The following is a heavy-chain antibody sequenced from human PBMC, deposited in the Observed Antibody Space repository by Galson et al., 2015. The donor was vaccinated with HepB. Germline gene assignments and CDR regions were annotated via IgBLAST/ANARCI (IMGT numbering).Heavy chain of an antibody. CDR2: ILHDGSKK. CDR1: GFTLSNYA. Sequence: SLRLSCAASGFTLSNYAIHWVRQAPGKGPEWVAVILHDGSKKYYADSVKGRFTISRDNSKNTLYLQMNSLRTEDTAVYYCARVAIPGTEKYYFDYWGQGTLVTVSS. J-gene: IGHJ4*02. CDR3: ARVAIPGTEKYYFDY. D-gene: IGHD1-7*01. V-gene: IGHV3-30*04.